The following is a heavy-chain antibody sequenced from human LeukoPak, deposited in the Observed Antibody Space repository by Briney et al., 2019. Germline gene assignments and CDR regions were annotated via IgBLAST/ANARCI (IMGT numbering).Heavy chain of an antibody. Sequence: GSLRLSCAASGFTFSSYAMSWVRQAPGKGLEWVAVISYDGSNKCYADSVKGRFTISRDNSKNTLYLQMNSLRAEDTAVYYCARDLMGYYDSSGPGGYWGQGTLVTVSS. D-gene: IGHD3-22*01. V-gene: IGHV3-30-3*01. J-gene: IGHJ4*02. CDR3: ARDLMGYYDSSGPGGY. CDR1: GFTFSSYA. CDR2: ISYDGSNK.